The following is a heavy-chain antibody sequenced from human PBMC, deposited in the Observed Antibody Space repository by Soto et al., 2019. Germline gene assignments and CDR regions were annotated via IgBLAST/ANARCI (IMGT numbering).Heavy chain of an antibody. D-gene: IGHD2-21*02. CDR1: GFTFSSYW. CDR3: ARDDAPATAANYYHYGMDV. J-gene: IGHJ6*02. V-gene: IGHV3-7*01. Sequence: GGSLRLSCAASGFTFSSYWMSWVRQAPGKGLEWVANIKQDGSEKYYVDSVKGRLTISRDNAKNSLYLQMNSLRAEDTAVYYCARDDAPATAANYYHYGMDVWGQGTTVTVSS. CDR2: IKQDGSEK.